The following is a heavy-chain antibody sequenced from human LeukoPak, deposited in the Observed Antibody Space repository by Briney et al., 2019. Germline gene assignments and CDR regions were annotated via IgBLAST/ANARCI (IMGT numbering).Heavy chain of an antibody. CDR1: GGTFSSYT. D-gene: IGHD2-2*01. CDR2: IIPILGIA. J-gene: IGHJ6*03. Sequence: SVKVSCKASGGTFSSYTISWVRQAPGQGLEWMGRIIPILGIANYAQKFQGRVTITADKSTSTAYMELSSLRSEDTAVYYCARDDRSCSSTSCYPHYYYYMDVWGKGTTVTVSS. CDR3: ARDDRSCSSTSCYPHYYYYMDV. V-gene: IGHV1-69*04.